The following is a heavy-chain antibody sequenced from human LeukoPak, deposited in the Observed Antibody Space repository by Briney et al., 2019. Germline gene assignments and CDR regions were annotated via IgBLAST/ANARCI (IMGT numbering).Heavy chain of an antibody. CDR3: ARFGGYGRNYYYYGMDV. V-gene: IGHV1-3*01. D-gene: IGHD5-12*01. J-gene: IGHJ6*02. CDR2: INAGNGNT. CDR1: GYTFTSYA. Sequence: ASVKVSCKASGYTFTSYAMHWVRQAPGQRLEWMGWINAGNGNTKYSQKFQGRVTMTRDTSTSTVYMELSSLRSEDTAVYYCARFGGYGRNYYYYGMDVWGQGTTVTVSS.